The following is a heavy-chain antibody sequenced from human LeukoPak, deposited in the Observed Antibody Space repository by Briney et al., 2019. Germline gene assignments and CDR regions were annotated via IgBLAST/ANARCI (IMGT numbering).Heavy chain of an antibody. V-gene: IGHV3-7*01. Sequence: GGFLRLSCAASGFTFSSYWMSWVRQAPGKGLEWVANIKQDGSEKYYVDSVKGRFTISRDNAKNSLYLQMNSLRAEDTAVYYCARVHVDIVVVPAARFTYYYYMDVWGKGTTVTISS. D-gene: IGHD2-2*01. CDR1: GFTFSSYW. J-gene: IGHJ6*03. CDR2: IKQDGSEK. CDR3: ARVHVDIVVVPAARFTYYYYMDV.